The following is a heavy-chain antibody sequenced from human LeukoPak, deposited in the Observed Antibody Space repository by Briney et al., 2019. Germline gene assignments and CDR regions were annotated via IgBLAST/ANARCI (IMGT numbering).Heavy chain of an antibody. CDR2: INHSGST. D-gene: IGHD3-16*02. CDR1: GGSISSSSYY. Sequence: SETLSLTCTVSGGSISSSSYYWGWIRQPPGKGLEWIGEINHSGSTNYNPSLKSRVTISVDTSKNQFSLKLSSVTAADTAVYYCARGDYVWGSYRSHHFDYWGQGTLVTVSS. CDR3: ARGDYVWGSYRSHHFDY. J-gene: IGHJ4*02. V-gene: IGHV4-39*07.